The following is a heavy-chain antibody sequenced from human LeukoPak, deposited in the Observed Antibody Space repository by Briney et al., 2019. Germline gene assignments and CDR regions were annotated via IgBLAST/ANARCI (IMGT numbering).Heavy chain of an antibody. J-gene: IGHJ4*02. D-gene: IGHD3-3*01. CDR2: IYYSGST. CDR1: GVSISSGGYY. CDR3: ARENTDDRHFDY. V-gene: IGHV4-30-4*08. Sequence: SQTLSLTCTVSGVSISSGGYYWSWIRQPPGKGLEWIGYIYYSGSTYYNPSLKSRVTISVDTSKNQFSLKLSSVTAADTAVYYCARENTDDRHFDYWGQGTLVTVSS.